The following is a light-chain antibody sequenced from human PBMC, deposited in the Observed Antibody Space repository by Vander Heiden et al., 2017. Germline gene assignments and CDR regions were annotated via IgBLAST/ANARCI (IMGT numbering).Light chain of an antibody. V-gene: IGLV1-47*01. J-gene: IGLJ3*02. CDR2: MNN. CDR3: AAWEDSLSVLWV. CDR1: SSNIGSNY. Sequence: QSVLTQPPSASGTPGQRVTISCSGSSSNIGSNYVYWYRQLPGTAPNLLLYMNNRRPSGAPARFSGSTSGTSASLAISWLRSEDEADDYCAAWEDSLSVLWVFGGGTKLTVL.